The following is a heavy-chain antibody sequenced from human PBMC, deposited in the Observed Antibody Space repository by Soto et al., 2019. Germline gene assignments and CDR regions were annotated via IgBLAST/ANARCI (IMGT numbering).Heavy chain of an antibody. CDR3: ARGQTYLRSGYYFDY. CDR1: GGSFSGYY. J-gene: IGHJ4*02. V-gene: IGHV4-34*01. Sequence: SETLSLTCAVYGGSFSGYYWSWIRQPPGKGLEWIGEINHSGSTNYNPSLKSRVTISVDTSKNQFSLKLSSVTAANTAVYYCARGQTYLRSGYYFDYWGQGTLVTVSS. CDR2: INHSGST. D-gene: IGHD3-3*01.